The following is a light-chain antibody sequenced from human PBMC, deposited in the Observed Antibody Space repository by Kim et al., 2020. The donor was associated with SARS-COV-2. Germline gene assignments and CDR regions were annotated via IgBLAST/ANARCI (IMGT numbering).Light chain of an antibody. CDR1: QSVSSN. V-gene: IGKV3-15*01. J-gene: IGKJ2*01. Sequence: SVSPGERATLSCRASQSVSSNLAWYQQKPGQALRLLIYGASTRATGFPSRFSGSGSGTEFTLTISSLQSEDFAVYSCQQYHNWPYTFGQGTKLEI. CDR3: QQYHNWPYT. CDR2: GAS.